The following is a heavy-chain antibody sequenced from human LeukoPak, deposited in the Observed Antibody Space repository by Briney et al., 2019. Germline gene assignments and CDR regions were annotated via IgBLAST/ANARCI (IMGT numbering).Heavy chain of an antibody. CDR2: ISSGGDTT. D-gene: IGHD2-21*02. V-gene: IGHV3-23*01. CDR1: GFTFSRYA. Sequence: GGSLRLSCAASGFTFSRYAMSWVRQAPGKGLEWVSGISSGGDTTYYADSVKGRFTISRDNSKNTLYLQTNSLRAEDTAIYYCAKDYLMSPAGSDSAYYYYGMDVWGQGTTVTVSS. J-gene: IGHJ6*02. CDR3: AKDYLMSPAGSDSAYYYYGMDV.